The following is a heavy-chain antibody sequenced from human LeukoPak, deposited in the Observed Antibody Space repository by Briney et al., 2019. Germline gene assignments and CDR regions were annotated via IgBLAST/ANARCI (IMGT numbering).Heavy chain of an antibody. CDR1: DDSITMYY. CDR2: IYTSGST. V-gene: IGHV4-4*07. D-gene: IGHD3-10*01. J-gene: IGHJ3*02. Sequence: SETLSLTCTVSDDSITMYYWTWIRQPAGKGLEWIGRIYTSGSTNYNPSLKSRATMSVDTSKNQFSLKRSSATAADTAVYYCARAGAMVRGVMSAFGIWGQGTMVTVSS. CDR3: ARAGAMVRGVMSAFGI.